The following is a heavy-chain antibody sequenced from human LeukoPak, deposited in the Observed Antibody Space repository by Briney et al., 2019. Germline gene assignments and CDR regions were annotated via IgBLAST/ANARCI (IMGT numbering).Heavy chain of an antibody. J-gene: IGHJ6*03. CDR2: IKQVGSER. CDR3: AREGGSYYYGSGSYYNYYYYYMDV. CDR1: GFTFSSYW. V-gene: IGHV3-7*01. Sequence: GGPLRLSCAASGFTFSSYWMSWVRQATGKGLEWVANIKQVGSERDCVDSVKGRFTITRDNAKNSLYLQMNSLRAEDTAVYYCAREGGSYYYGSGSYYNYYYYYMDVWGKGTTVTVSS. D-gene: IGHD3-10*01.